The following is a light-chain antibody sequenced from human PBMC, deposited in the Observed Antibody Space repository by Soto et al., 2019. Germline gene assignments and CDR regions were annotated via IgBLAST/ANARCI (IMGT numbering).Light chain of an antibody. J-gene: IGKJ1*01. V-gene: IGKV3D-15*01. CDR3: QQYGNWPPWT. CDR1: QSVSSH. CDR2: DAS. Sequence: EIVLTQSPATLSLSPGERASLSCRTSQSVSSHFAWYQQKPGQPPRLLISDASNRATGIPARFSGGGSGTEFTLTISTLQSEDFAVYYCQQYGNWPPWTFGPGTKVDIK.